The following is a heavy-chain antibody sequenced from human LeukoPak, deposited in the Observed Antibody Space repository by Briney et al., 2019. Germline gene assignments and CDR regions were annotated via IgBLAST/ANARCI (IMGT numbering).Heavy chain of an antibody. CDR3: ASSRKYYYGSGDPNWFDP. CDR1: GFTFSSYS. Sequence: PGGSLRLSCAASGFTFSSYSMNWVRQAPGKGLEWASYISSSSSTIYYADSVKGRFTISRDNAKNSLYLQMNSLRDEDTAVYYCASSRKYYYGSGDPNWFDPWGQGTLVTVSS. D-gene: IGHD3-10*01. J-gene: IGHJ5*02. V-gene: IGHV3-48*02. CDR2: ISSSSSTI.